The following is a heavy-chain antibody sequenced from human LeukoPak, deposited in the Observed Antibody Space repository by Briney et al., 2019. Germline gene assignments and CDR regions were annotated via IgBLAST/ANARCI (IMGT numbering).Heavy chain of an antibody. CDR3: ARSFTDNFFFEN. J-gene: IGHJ4*02. CDR2: IYYSGST. D-gene: IGHD1-1*01. V-gene: IGHV4-39*01. CDR1: GGSISSSRYY. Sequence: SETLSLTFTVSGGSISSSRYYSGWIRQPPGKGLEWIGSIYYSGSTYYNPSLKSRVTISVDTSKNQFSLKLSSVTAADTAVYYCARSFTDNFFFENWGQGTLVTVSS.